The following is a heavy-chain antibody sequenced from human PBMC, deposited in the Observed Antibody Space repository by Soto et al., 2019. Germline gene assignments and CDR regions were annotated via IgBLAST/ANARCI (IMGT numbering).Heavy chain of an antibody. J-gene: IGHJ6*02. CDR3: ARGDREDIEEVVGVRPGEYSMDV. D-gene: IGHD1-26*01. V-gene: IGHV3-30-3*01. CDR1: EFTFRIFA. CDR2: ISYDGSRK. Sequence: GGSLRLSCAASEFTFRIFAMHWLRQSPGKGLEWVAVISYDGSRKVDSVKVRFTVSRDNSWNTLYLQMNSLRAEDTAIYYCARGDREDIEEVVGVRPGEYSMDVWGQGTTVTVS.